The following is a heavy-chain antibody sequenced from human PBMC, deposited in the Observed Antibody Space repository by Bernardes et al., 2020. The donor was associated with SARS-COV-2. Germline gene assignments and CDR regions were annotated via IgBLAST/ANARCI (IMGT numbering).Heavy chain of an antibody. Sequence: GSLRLSCAASGFTFSSSWMHWVRPVPGKGLDWVAHIDPAGTYTNYAGSVQGRFTISRDNARDTLYLQMNSLRDEDTAVYFCTTLPGYSPYDYWGQGTLVTVSS. CDR1: GFTFSSSW. CDR2: IDPAGTYT. D-gene: IGHD5-18*01. J-gene: IGHJ4*02. V-gene: IGHV3-74*01. CDR3: TTLPGYSPYDY.